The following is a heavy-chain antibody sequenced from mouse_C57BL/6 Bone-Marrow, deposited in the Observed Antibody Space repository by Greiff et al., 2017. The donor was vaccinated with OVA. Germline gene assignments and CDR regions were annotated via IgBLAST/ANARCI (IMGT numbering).Heavy chain of an antibody. Sequence: EVKLVESGGGLVKPGGSLKLSCAASGFTFSSYAMSWVRQTPEKRLEWVATISDGGSYTYYPDNVKGRFTISRGNAKNNLYLQMSHLKSEDTAMYYCARDQGVITTVVASFDYWGQGTTLTVSS. D-gene: IGHD1-1*01. CDR1: GFTFSSYA. V-gene: IGHV5-4*01. CDR2: ISDGGSYT. J-gene: IGHJ2*01. CDR3: ARDQGVITTVVASFDY.